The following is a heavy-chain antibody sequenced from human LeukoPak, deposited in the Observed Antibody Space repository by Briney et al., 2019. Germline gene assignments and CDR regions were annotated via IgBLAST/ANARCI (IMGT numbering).Heavy chain of an antibody. J-gene: IGHJ4*02. CDR1: GFTFSSYT. V-gene: IGHV3-21*01. CDR3: ARDAVVTAIRSFDY. CDR2: ISSSSTYI. Sequence: GGSLRLSCAASGFTFSSYTINWVRQAPGKGLEWVSSISSSSTYIYYADSVEGRFTISRDNAKNSLYLQMNSLRTEDTAVYYCARDAVVTAIRSFDYWGQGTLVTVSS. D-gene: IGHD2-21*02.